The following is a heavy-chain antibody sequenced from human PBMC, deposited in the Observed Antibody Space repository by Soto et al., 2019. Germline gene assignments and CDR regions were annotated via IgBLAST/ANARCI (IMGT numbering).Heavy chain of an antibody. D-gene: IGHD2-15*01. CDR3: ASLSTHWYFDL. Sequence: PSETLSLTCAVSGDSISSGGYSWSWIRQPPGKGLEWIGYIYHSGSPYYNPSLKSRVTISVDRSKNQFSLKLSSVTAADTAVYYCASLSTHWYFDLWGRGALVTVSS. V-gene: IGHV4-30-2*01. J-gene: IGHJ2*01. CDR1: GDSISSGGYS. CDR2: IYHSGSP.